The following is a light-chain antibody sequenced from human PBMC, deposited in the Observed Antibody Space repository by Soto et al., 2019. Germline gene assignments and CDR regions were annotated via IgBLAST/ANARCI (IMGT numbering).Light chain of an antibody. CDR2: AAS. CDR1: QGISSY. Sequence: IQFTQSPSSLSLSVGDRVTITCRARQGISSYLAWYQQKPGQAPKLLIYAASTLQSGVPSRFSGSGSGTDFTLTISSLQPEDFATYYCQQSYSTLWTFGQGTKVDIK. CDR3: QQSYSTLWT. V-gene: IGKV1-39*01. J-gene: IGKJ1*01.